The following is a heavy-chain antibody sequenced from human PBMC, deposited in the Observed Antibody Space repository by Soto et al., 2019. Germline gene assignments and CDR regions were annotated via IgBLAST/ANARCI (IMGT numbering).Heavy chain of an antibody. V-gene: IGHV3-33*01. CDR2: IWYGGTNK. CDR3: AVAAAEGWFDP. D-gene: IGHD6-25*01. J-gene: IGHJ5*02. Sequence: QMHLVESGGGVVQPGRSLRLPCAALGLPISSSGMHWGRQAPGKGLEWVAVIWYGGTNKYYAESAKGRFTISRDISKNTLYLQMNSLRVEDTVVYYCAVAAAEGWFDPWGQGRLVTVSS. CDR1: GLPISSSG.